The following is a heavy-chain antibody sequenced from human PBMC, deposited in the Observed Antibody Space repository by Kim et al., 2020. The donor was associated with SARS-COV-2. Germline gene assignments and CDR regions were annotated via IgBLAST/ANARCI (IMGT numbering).Heavy chain of an antibody. Sequence: ASVKVSCKASGYTFTSYAMNWVRQAPGQGLEWMGWINTNTGNPTYAQGFTGRFVFSLDTSVSTAYLQISSLKAEDTAVYYCSYCSSTSCYADAFDIWGQGTMVTVSS. J-gene: IGHJ3*02. D-gene: IGHD2-2*01. CDR3: SYCSSTSCYADAFDI. CDR1: GYTFTSYA. CDR2: INTNTGNP. V-gene: IGHV7-4-1*02.